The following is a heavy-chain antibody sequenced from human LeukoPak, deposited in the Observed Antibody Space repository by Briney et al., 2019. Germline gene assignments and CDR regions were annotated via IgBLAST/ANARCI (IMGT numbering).Heavy chain of an antibody. J-gene: IGHJ4*02. V-gene: IGHV4-59*02. CDR3: AREQGIAAAAGS. D-gene: IGHD6-13*01. Sequence: SETLSLTCTVSGVSVSSYYWSWIRQPPGKGLVWIGYISYSGSTNYNRSLRSRVTISVDTSNNQFSLKLSSVTAADTAVYYCAREQGIAAAAGSWGQGTLVSVSS. CDR2: ISYSGST. CDR1: GVSVSSYY.